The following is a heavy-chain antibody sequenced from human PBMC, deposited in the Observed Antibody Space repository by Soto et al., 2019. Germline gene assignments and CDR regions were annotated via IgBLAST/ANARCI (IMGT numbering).Heavy chain of an antibody. CDR2: IFHGGST. CDR1: DGSFSGYY. J-gene: IGHJ4*02. CDR3: ARPHYDSNTFYSFFDY. Sequence: PSETLSLTCAVYDGSFSGYYWSWIRQPPGKGLEWIGQIFHGGSTNYSPSLKSRVTISLDTSRKQFFLELTSVTAADTAVYYCARPHYDSNTFYSFFDYWGQGTLVTVS. D-gene: IGHD3-22*01. V-gene: IGHV4-34*12.